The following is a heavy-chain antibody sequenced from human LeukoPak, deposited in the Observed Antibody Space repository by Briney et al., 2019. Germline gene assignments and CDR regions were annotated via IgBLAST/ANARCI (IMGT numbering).Heavy chain of an antibody. Sequence: ASVKVSCKASDYTFTSYGISWVRQAPGQGLEWVGWISAYNGNTNYAQKLQGRVTMTTDTSTSTAYMELRSLRSDDTAVYYCARVGIDGFTWSYYYYYMDVWGKGTTVTVSS. CDR2: ISAYNGNT. V-gene: IGHV1-18*01. CDR1: DYTFTSYG. J-gene: IGHJ6*03. D-gene: IGHD7-27*01. CDR3: ARVGIDGFTWSYYYYYMDV.